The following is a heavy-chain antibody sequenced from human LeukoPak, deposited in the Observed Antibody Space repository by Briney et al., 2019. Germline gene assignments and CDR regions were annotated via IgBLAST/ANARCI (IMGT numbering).Heavy chain of an antibody. CDR3: ARAILGATGPPAFDY. Sequence: SETLSLTCTVSGGSISSHYWSWIRQPPGKGLEWIWYIYYSGSTNYNPSLKSRVTISVDTSKNQFSLKLSSVTAADTAVYYCARAILGATGPPAFDYWGQGTLVTVSS. J-gene: IGHJ4*02. V-gene: IGHV4-59*11. CDR1: GGSISSHY. D-gene: IGHD1-26*01. CDR2: IYYSGST.